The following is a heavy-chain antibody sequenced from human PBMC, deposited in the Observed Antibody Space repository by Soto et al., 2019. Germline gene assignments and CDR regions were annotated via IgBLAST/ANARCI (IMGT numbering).Heavy chain of an antibody. CDR2: VGGAGET. CDR3: ANSPGTVAATPPDY. D-gene: IGHD2-15*01. V-gene: IGHV3-13*01. Sequence: GGSLRLSCTASGFAFNTYNMHWVRQPPGKGLEWVSAVGGAGETFYSGSVKGRFTISRENAENSFFLQMNSLRAEDTAVYYCANSPGTVAATPPDYWGQGTLVTVSS. J-gene: IGHJ4*02. CDR1: GFAFNTYN.